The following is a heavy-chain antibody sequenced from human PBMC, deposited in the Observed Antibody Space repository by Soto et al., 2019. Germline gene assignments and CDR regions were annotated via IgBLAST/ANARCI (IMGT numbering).Heavy chain of an antibody. V-gene: IGHV4-30-4*01. J-gene: IGHJ6*02. CDR1: GRSFSGDGSY. CDR2: IYYSGST. CDR3: ARDHCSGGSCRPVLHV. D-gene: IGHD2-15*01. Sequence: TLSLTCTVVGRSFSGDGSYWSWLRQPPSKGLEWIGYIYYSGSTYYNPSLKSRVTISVDTSKNQFSLKLSSVTAADTAVYYCARDHCSGGSCRPVLHVWGQGNKVNVS.